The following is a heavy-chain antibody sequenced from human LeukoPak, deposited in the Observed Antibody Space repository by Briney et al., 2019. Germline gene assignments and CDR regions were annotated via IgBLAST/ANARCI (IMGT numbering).Heavy chain of an antibody. CDR1: GYTFTSYG. Sequence: ASVKVCCKAAGYTFTSYGISWVRQAPGQGLEWMGWISAYNGNTNYAQKLQGRVTMTTDTSTSTAYMELRSLRSDDTAVYYCARDLIETYCGGDCHPTLFDYWGQGTLVTVSS. D-gene: IGHD2-21*02. CDR2: ISAYNGNT. CDR3: ARDLIETYCGGDCHPTLFDY. V-gene: IGHV1-18*01. J-gene: IGHJ4*02.